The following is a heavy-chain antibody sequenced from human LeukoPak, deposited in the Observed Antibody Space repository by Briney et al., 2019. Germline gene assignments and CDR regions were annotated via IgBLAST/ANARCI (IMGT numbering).Heavy chain of an antibody. D-gene: IGHD2-15*01. CDR1: GGTFSSYA. Sequence: GASVKVFCKASGGTFSSYAISWVRQAPGQGLGWMGRIIPILGIANYAQKFQGRVTITADKSTSTAYMELSSLRSEDTAVYYCASGADRIGYWGQGTLVTVSS. V-gene: IGHV1-69*04. CDR2: IIPILGIA. J-gene: IGHJ4*02. CDR3: ASGADRIGY.